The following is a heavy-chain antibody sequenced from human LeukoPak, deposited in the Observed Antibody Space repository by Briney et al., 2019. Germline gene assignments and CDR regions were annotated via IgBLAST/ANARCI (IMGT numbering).Heavy chain of an antibody. V-gene: IGHV1-18*04. CDR1: GYTFTSYG. CDR2: ISAYNGNT. D-gene: IGHD6-19*01. CDR3: ARDGQWLVPDD. J-gene: IGHJ4*02. Sequence: ASVKVSCKASGYTFTSYGISWVRQAPGQGLAWMGWISAYNGNTNYAQKLQGRVTMTADTSTSTACMELRSLRSDDTAGYYCARDGQWLVPDDWGQGTLVTVPS.